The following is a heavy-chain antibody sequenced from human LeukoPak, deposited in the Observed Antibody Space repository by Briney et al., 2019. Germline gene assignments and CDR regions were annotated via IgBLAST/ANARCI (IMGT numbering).Heavy chain of an antibody. Sequence: GRSLRLSCAASGFTFCNAWMSWVRQAPGKGLEWVGRIKSKTDGGTTDYAAPVKGRFTISRDDSKNTLYLQMNSLKTEDTAVYYCTTGGKTYYDFWSGSNDYWGQGTLVTVSS. V-gene: IGHV3-15*01. CDR3: TTGGKTYYDFWSGSNDY. CDR2: IKSKTDGGTT. J-gene: IGHJ4*02. D-gene: IGHD3-3*01. CDR1: GFTFCNAW.